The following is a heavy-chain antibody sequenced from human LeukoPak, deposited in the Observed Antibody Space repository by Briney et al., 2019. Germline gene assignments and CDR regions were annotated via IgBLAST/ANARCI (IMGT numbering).Heavy chain of an antibody. CDR3: ARCGDSSGYYPLGY. CDR2: ISGSGGST. CDR1: GFTFSSNA. J-gene: IGHJ4*02. V-gene: IGHV3-23*01. D-gene: IGHD3-22*01. Sequence: GGSLRLSCAASGFTFSSNAMSWVRQAPGKGLEWVSYISGSGGSTYYADSVKGRFTISRDNSKNTLYLQMSSLRAEDTAVYYCARCGDSSGYYPLGYWGQGTLVTVSS.